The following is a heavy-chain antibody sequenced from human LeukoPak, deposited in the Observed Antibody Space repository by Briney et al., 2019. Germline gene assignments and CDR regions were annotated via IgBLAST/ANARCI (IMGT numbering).Heavy chain of an antibody. J-gene: IGHJ5*02. D-gene: IGHD2-2*01. CDR2: ISGDSSTR. CDR3: GKETFCSSATCPRA. CDR1: GFTFSDHI. V-gene: IGHV3-48*01. Sequence: GGSLRLSCAASGFTFSDHIINWVRQAPGKGLEWISYISGDSSTRYYADSVKGRFTISRDSSENSLYLQINSLRAEDTAMYYCGKETFCSSATCPRAWGQGTLVTVSS.